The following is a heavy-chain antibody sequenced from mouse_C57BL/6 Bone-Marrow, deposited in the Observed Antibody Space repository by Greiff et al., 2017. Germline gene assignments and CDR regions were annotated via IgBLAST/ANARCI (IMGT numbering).Heavy chain of an antibody. D-gene: IGHD3-2*02. J-gene: IGHJ3*01. V-gene: IGHV7-3*01. CDR3: ASEGSSDWCAY. Sequence: EVKLVESGGGLVQPGGSLSLSCAASGFTFTDYYMSWVRQPPGKALEWLGFIRNKANGYTTEYSASVQGRFTISRDNSQSILYLQMNALRAEDSATYYCASEGSSDWCAYWGQGTLVTVSA. CDR1: GFTFTDYY. CDR2: IRNKANGYTT.